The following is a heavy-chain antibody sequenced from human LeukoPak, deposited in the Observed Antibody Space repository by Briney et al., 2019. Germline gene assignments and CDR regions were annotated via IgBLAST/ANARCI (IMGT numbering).Heavy chain of an antibody. D-gene: IGHD3-9*01. CDR3: ARDFEAYYYYYYMDV. V-gene: IGHV3-21*01. CDR1: GFTFSSYS. J-gene: IGHJ6*03. CDR2: ISSSSSYI. Sequence: GGSLRLSCAASGFTFSSYSMNWVRQAPGKGLEWVPSISSSSSYIYYADSVKGRFTISRDNAKNSLYLQMNSLRAEDTAVYYCARDFEAYYYYYYMDVWGKGTTVTVSS.